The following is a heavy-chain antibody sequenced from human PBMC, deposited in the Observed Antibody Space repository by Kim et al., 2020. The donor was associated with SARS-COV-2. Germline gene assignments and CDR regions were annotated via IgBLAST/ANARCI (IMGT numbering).Heavy chain of an antibody. CDR1: SSGW. D-gene: IGHD6-6*01. J-gene: IGHJ3*02. V-gene: IGHV3-15*01. Sequence: SSGWMGGARQAPGKGREWVGRIKNKTDGGTTDYAAPVKGRFTISRDDSKNALYLQMNSLKTEDTAVYYCTTSSPSRPYDAFDIWGQGTMV. CDR3: TTSSPSRPYDAFDI. CDR2: IKNKTDGGTT.